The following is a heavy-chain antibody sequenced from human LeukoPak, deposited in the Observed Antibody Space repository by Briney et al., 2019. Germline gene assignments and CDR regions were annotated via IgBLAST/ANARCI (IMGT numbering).Heavy chain of an antibody. V-gene: IGHV4-34*01. D-gene: IGHD3-10*01. CDR3: ARGPENYYGSGSYYSPYYFDY. Sequence: PSETLSLTCAVYGGSFSGYYWSWIRQPPGKGLEWIGEINHSGSTNYNPSLKSRVTISVDTSKNQFSLKLSSVTAADTAVHYCARGPENYYGSGSYYSPYYFDYWGQGTLVTVSS. CDR1: GGSFSGYY. CDR2: INHSGST. J-gene: IGHJ4*02.